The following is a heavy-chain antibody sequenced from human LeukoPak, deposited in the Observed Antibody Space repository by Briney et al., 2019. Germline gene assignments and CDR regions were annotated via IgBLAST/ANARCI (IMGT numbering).Heavy chain of an antibody. CDR1: GFTFNSYA. CDR3: VRETTGHFDS. CDR2: ISYDGRQK. J-gene: IGHJ4*02. Sequence: GSLRLSCAASGFTFNSYAMHWVRQAPGKGLEWVTVISYDGRQKYYADSVKGRFTISRDDSKKTLSVQMNSLRVEDTAVYYCVRETTGHFDSWGQGTLVTVSS. V-gene: IGHV3-30*04. D-gene: IGHD2-8*02.